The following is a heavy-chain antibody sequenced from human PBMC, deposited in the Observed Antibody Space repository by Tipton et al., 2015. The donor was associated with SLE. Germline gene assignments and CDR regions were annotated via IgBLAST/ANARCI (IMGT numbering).Heavy chain of an antibody. D-gene: IGHD6-19*01. CDR3: ARVASSGWRGAFDI. CDR2: IYTSGSI. J-gene: IGHJ3*02. Sequence: TLSLTCTVSGGSISSYYWSWIRQPAGKGLEWIGRIYTSGSINYTPSLKSRLTMSVDTSKNQLSLKLSSVTAADTAVYYCARVASSGWRGAFDIWGQGTMVTVSS. V-gene: IGHV4-4*07. CDR1: GGSISSYY.